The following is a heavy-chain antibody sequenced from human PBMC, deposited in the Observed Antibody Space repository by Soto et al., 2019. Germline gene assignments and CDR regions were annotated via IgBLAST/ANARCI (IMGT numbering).Heavy chain of an antibody. Sequence: QVQLVKSGAEVKKPGSSVKVSCKASGGTFGSYAISWVRQAPGQGLEWMGGIIPIPGTANYAQKFQGRVTIAAAESTSTAYLELSSLRSEYTAVYYCARSQGSSTSLEIYYYYYYGMDVWGQGTTVTVSS. V-gene: IGHV1-69*01. CDR1: GGTFGSYA. J-gene: IGHJ6*02. CDR2: IIPIPGTA. CDR3: ARSQGSSTSLEIYYYYYYGMDV. D-gene: IGHD2-2*01.